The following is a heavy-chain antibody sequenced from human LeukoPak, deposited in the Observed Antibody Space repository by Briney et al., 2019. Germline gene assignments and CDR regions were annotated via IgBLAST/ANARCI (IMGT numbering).Heavy chain of an antibody. Sequence: GSLRLSCAASGFTFSSYGMHWVRQAPGKGLEWIGSIYHSGSTYYNPSLKSRVTISVDTSKNQFSLKLSSVTAADTAVYYCARAVVVDLIDPWGQGTLVTVSS. D-gene: IGHD2-15*01. CDR3: ARAVVVDLIDP. V-gene: IGHV4-38-2*01. CDR1: GFTFSSYG. J-gene: IGHJ5*02. CDR2: IYHSGST.